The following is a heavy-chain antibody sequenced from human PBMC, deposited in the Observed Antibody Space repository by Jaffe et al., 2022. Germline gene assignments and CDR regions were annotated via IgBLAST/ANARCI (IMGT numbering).Heavy chain of an antibody. CDR2: IYSSGST. J-gene: IGHJ4*02. Sequence: QVQLQESGPGLVKPSQTLSLTCSVSGGSISSGGYHWSWIRQPAGRGLEWIGRIYSSGSTDYNPSLKSRVTISVDTSKNQFSLTLSSVTAADTAVYYCVRDPIDGYAGFHSWGQGTLVTVSS. V-gene: IGHV4-61*02. CDR1: GGSISSGGYH. D-gene: IGHD5-12*01. CDR3: VRDPIDGYAGFHS.